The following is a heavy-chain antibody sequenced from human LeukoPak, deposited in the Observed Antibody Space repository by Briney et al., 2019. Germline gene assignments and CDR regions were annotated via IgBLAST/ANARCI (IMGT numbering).Heavy chain of an antibody. J-gene: IGHJ4*02. CDR3: ARDGIYGDYVGD. Sequence: QPGGSLRLSCAASGFTFSSDAMSWVRQAPGKGLEWVSAIDAGGGSTYYADSVEGRFTISRDNSKNTLYLQMNSLRAEDTAVYYCARDGIYGDYVGDWGQGTLVTVSS. D-gene: IGHD4-17*01. V-gene: IGHV3-23*01. CDR1: GFTFSSDA. CDR2: IDAGGGST.